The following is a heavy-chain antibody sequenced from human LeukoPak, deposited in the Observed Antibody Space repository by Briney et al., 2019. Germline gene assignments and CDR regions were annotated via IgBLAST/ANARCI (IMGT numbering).Heavy chain of an antibody. CDR1: GFSFSDYS. V-gene: IGHV3-21*01. J-gene: IGHJ6*02. Sequence: GGSLRLSCAASGFSFSDYSMNWVRQAPGKGLEWISSITSTGSYRFYAASLQGRSTISRDNAKNSLYLQMNSLRAEDTAIYYCARDLGSGGMDVWGQGTTVTVSS. CDR3: ARDLGSGGMDV. D-gene: IGHD6-25*01. CDR2: ITSTGSYR.